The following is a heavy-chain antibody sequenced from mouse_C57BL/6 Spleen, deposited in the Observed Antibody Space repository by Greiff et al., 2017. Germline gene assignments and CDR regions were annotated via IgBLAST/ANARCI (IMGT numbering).Heavy chain of an antibody. CDR3: TREYYGSSLDY. J-gene: IGHJ4*01. D-gene: IGHD1-1*01. V-gene: IGHV1-15*01. CDR2: IDPETGGT. CDR1: GYTFTDYE. Sequence: VQLKESGAELVRPGASVTLSCKASGYTFTDYEMHWVKQTPVHGLEWIGAIDPETGGTAYNQKFKGKAILTADKSSSTAYMELRSLTSEDSAVYYCTREYYGSSLDYWGQGTSVTVSS.